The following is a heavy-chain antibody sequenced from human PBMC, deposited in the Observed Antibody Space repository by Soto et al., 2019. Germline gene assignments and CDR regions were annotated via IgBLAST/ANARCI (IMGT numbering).Heavy chain of an antibody. Sequence: QVQLQESGPGLVKPSETLSLTCTVSGGSISSYYWSWIRQPPGKGLEWIGYIYYSGSTNYNPSLKSRVTXSXVTSKNQFSLKLSSVTAADTAVYYCARDGNYYGMDVWGQGTTVTVSS. CDR1: GGSISSYY. CDR2: IYYSGST. J-gene: IGHJ6*02. D-gene: IGHD1-26*01. CDR3: ARDGNYYGMDV. V-gene: IGHV4-59*01.